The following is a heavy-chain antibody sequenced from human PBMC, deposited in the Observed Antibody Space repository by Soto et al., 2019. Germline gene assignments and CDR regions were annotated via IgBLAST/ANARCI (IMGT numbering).Heavy chain of an antibody. CDR3: ASLGRHG. CDR1: GFTFSDSW. J-gene: IGHJ6*02. D-gene: IGHD3-16*01. V-gene: IGHV3-7*01. CDR2: INQDGSGK. Sequence: LRLSCAASGFTFSDSWMDWARQVPGKGPEWVANINQDGSGKNYVDSVKGRFTISRDNAKNSLYLQMNSLRAEDTAVYYCASLGRHGWGQGTTVTVSS.